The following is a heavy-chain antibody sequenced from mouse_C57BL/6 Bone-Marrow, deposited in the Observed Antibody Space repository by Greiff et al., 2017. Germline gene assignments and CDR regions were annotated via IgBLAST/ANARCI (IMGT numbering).Heavy chain of an antibody. Sequence: QVQLQQSGAELARPGASVQLSCTASGYTFTSSGISWVKQRTGQGLEWIGEIYPRSGNTYYNEKFTGTATLTADKSSSTAYMALRSLTSEDSAGYFCARKNWYCDVWGTGTTVTVSA. CDR3: ARKNWYCDV. J-gene: IGHJ1*03. CDR2: IYPRSGNT. CDR1: GYTFTSSG. V-gene: IGHV1-81*01.